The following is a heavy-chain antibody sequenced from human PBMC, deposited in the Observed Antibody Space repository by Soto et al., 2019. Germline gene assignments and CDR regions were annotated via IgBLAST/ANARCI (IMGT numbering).Heavy chain of an antibody. CDR3: ARRITMVRGPYYYYGLDV. CDR2: ISSTSSTK. D-gene: IGHD3-10*01. V-gene: IGHV3-48*02. J-gene: IGHJ6*02. CDR1: GFTFSSHA. Sequence: GGSLRLCCAASGFTFSSHAMNWVRQAPGKGLEWVSFISSTSSTKNYADSVKGRFTVSRDNAKNSLYLQMSSLRDEDTAVYYCARRITMVRGPYYYYGLDVWGQGTMVTVSS.